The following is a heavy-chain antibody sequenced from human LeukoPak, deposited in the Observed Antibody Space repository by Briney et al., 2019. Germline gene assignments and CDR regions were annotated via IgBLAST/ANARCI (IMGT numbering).Heavy chain of an antibody. J-gene: IGHJ5*02. CDR3: ARPYCYDSRIDR. D-gene: IGHD3-22*01. V-gene: IGHV4-30-4*01. Sequence: SETLSLTCTVSGVSISSGDYYWSWIRQPPGKGLEWIGYMSYSGSTYYNPSLKSRVTISLDTSKNQFSLKLSSVTAADAAVYYCARPYCYDSRIDRWGQGTLVTVSS. CDR1: GVSISSGDYY. CDR2: MSYSGST.